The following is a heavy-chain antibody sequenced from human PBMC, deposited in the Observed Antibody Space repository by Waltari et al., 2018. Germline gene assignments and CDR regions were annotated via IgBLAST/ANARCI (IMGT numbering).Heavy chain of an antibody. CDR1: GFSMTNTAF. V-gene: IGHV4-4*02. J-gene: IGHJ4*02. D-gene: IGHD2-15*01. CDR3: ARDRGRGLYLDS. CDR2: IHRSGRT. Sequence: QLQKSAPGLVTPSGTLPPPSPVSGFSMTNTAFWSWVRQPPGKGLEWIGQIHRSGRTNYNPSFASRVSMSIDTSNNHFSLMVTSATAADTAVYYCARDRGRGLYLDSWGQGTLVTVSP.